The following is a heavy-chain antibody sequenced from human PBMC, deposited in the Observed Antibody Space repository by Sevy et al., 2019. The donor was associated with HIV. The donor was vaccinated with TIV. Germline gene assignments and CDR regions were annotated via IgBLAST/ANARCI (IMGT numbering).Heavy chain of an antibody. V-gene: IGHV3-11*01. CDR2: ISSSGSTI. CDR1: GFTFSDYY. Sequence: GGSLRLSCAASGFTFSDYYMSWIRQAPGKGLEWVSYISSSGSTIDYADSVKGRFTTSRDNAKNSLYLQMNSLRAEDTAEYYCARGGIAAADPTYYYYYGMDFWGQGTTVTVSS. CDR3: ARGGIAAADPTYYYYYGMDF. D-gene: IGHD6-13*01. J-gene: IGHJ6*02.